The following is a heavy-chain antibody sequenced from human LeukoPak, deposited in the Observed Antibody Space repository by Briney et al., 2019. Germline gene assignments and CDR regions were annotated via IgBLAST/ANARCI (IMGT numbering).Heavy chain of an antibody. V-gene: IGHV4-59*08. J-gene: IGHJ4*02. CDR1: GXSISTYF. Sequence: PSETLSLTCTVSGXSISTYFWSWIRQPPGKGLESIGHVYFSGSINYNPSLKSRVTISVDTSKNQFSLKLSSVTAADTAVYYCARHKSSGSYPLDYWGQGILVTVPS. D-gene: IGHD3-22*01. CDR2: VYFSGSI. CDR3: ARHKSSGSYPLDY.